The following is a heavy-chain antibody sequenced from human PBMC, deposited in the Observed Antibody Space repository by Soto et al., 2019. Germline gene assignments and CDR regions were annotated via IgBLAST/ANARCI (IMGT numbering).Heavy chain of an antibody. CDR1: GYTFTSYY. V-gene: IGHV1-46*01. CDR2: INPSGGST. CDR3: ARNIVVVVAATPAEHWLDP. D-gene: IGHD2-15*01. Sequence: ASVKVSCEASGYTFTSYYIHWVRQAPGQGLEWMGIINPSGGSTSYAQKFQGRVTMTRDTSTSTVYMELSSLRSEDTAVYYCARNIVVVVAATPAEHWLDPWGQGKLVXV. J-gene: IGHJ5*02.